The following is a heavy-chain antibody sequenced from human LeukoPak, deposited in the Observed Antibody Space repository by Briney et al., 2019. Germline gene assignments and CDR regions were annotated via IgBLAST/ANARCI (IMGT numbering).Heavy chain of an antibody. CDR2: INHSGST. CDR3: ARGRRWLQLVRWTFDI. V-gene: IGHV4-34*01. D-gene: IGHD5-24*01. Sequence: PSETLSLTCAVYGGSFSGYYWSWIRQPPGKGLEWIGEINHSGSTNYNPSLKSRVTISVDTSKNQFSLKLSSVTAADTAVYYCARGRRWLQLVRWTFDIWGQGTMVTVSS. J-gene: IGHJ3*02. CDR1: GGSFSGYY.